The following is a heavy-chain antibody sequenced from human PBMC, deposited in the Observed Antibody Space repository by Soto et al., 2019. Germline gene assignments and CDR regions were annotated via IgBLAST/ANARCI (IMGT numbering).Heavy chain of an antibody. CDR2: ISGSGGST. CDR1: GFTFSSYA. CDR3: AKAIGPPPQWLVHYFDY. J-gene: IGHJ4*02. V-gene: IGHV3-23*01. D-gene: IGHD6-19*01. Sequence: PGGSLRLSCAASGFTFSSYAMSWVRQAPGKGLEWVSAISGSGGSTYYADSVKGRFTISRDNSKNTLYLQMNSLRAEDTAVYYCAKAIGPPPQWLVHYFDYWGQGTLVTVSS.